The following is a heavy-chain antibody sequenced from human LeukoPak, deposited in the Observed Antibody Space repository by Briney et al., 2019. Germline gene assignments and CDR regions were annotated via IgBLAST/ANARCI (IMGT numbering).Heavy chain of an antibody. CDR3: TRESGDSYLSSYYYGMDV. CDR2: ISTSSSYI. J-gene: IGHJ6*02. Sequence: PGGSLRLSCAASGFNFDTFVMNWVRQAPGKGLERVSSISTSSSYIYYADSVKGRFTISRDNAKNSLYLQMNSLRAEDTAVYFCTRESGDSYLSSYYYGMDVWGQGTTVTVS. D-gene: IGHD3-10*01. V-gene: IGHV3-21*01. CDR1: GFNFDTFV.